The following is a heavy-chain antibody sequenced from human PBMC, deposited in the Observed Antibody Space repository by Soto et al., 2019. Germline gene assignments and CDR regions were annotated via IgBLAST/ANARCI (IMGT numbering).Heavy chain of an antibody. CDR2: INAGNGNT. D-gene: IGHD1-26*01. J-gene: IGHJ4*02. V-gene: IGHV1-3*01. Sequence: ASVKVSCKASGYTFTSYAMHWVRQAPGQRLEWMGWINAGNGNTKYSKKFQGRVTITRDTSASTAYMELSSLRSEDTAVYYCARTLVGATPADYWGQGTLVTVSS. CDR1: GYTFTSYA. CDR3: ARTLVGATPADY.